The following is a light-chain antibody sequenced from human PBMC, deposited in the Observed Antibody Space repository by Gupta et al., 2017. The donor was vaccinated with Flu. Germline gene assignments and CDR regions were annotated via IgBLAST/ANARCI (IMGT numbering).Light chain of an antibody. CDR3: QGWHATIDQV. CDR1: NLGSKD. Sequence: SSVLTQPPSMSVAPRQTARITCGGSNLGSKDVHWYQQKPGHAPVLVVYDDSDRPAGLPARFSGFNSGNTATLTISCGEEGEEGDYYCQGWHATIDQVFGGGTKLTVL. J-gene: IGLJ2*01. CDR2: DDS. V-gene: IGLV3-21*02.